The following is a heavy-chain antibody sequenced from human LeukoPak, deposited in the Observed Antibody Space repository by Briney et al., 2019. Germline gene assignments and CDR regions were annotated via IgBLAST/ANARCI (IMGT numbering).Heavy chain of an antibody. CDR3: AKDRVAFDI. CDR1: GFTFSGSA. V-gene: IGHV3-23*01. Sequence: GGCLRLSCAASGFTFSGSAMHWVRQASGKGLEWVSSISGTVGSTYYADSVKGRFTISRDTSKNTLYLQMNSLRDEDTAVYYCAKDRVAFDIWGQGTMVT. CDR2: ISGTVGST. J-gene: IGHJ3*02.